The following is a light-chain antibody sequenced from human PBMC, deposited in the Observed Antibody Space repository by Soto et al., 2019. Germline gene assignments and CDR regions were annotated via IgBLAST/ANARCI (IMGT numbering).Light chain of an antibody. V-gene: IGKV1-5*03. CDR3: QQYDSYPYN. J-gene: IGKJ2*01. CDR2: KAS. CDR1: PSINNW. Sequence: DLQMTQSPSTLSASVGDRVTSTCRTSPSINNWLAWYQQKPGKAPTLLIYKASLLESGVPSRFSGSGSGTEFTLTISILQPDDFASYYCQQYDSYPYNFAQGTKLE.